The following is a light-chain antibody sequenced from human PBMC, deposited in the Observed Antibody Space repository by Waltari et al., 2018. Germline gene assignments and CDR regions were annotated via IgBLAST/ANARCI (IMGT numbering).Light chain of an antibody. V-gene: IGKV3-15*01. J-gene: IGKJ2*01. Sequence: EIVMTQSPATLSVSPGERATLSCRASQSVSTNLAWYQQKPGQAPRLLIYAASTRATGIPARFSGSGSATEFTLTISSLQSEDFAVYYCQQYDNWPPYTFGQGTKLEIK. CDR1: QSVSTN. CDR3: QQYDNWPPYT. CDR2: AAS.